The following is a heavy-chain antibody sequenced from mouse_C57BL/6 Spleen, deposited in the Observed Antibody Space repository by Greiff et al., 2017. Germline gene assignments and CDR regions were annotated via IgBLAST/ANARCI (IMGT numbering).Heavy chain of an antibody. CDR2: IYPGDGDT. D-gene: IGHD4-1*01. J-gene: IGHJ3*01. CDR1: GYAFSSSW. V-gene: IGHV1-82*01. CDR3: AKLWFAY. Sequence: VKLQESGPELVKPGASVKISCKASGYAFSSSWMNWVKQRPGKGLEWIGRIYPGDGDTNYNGKFKGKATLTADKSSSTAYMQLSSLTSEDSAVYFCAKLWFAYWGQGTLVTVSA.